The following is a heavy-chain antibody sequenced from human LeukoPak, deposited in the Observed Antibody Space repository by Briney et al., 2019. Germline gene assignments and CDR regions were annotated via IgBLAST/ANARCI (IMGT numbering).Heavy chain of an antibody. J-gene: IGHJ6*02. CDR1: GFTFSSYS. Sequence: PGGSLRLSCAASGFTFSSYSMNWVRQAPGKGLEWVSYISSNSSTIYYADSVKGRFTISRDNAKNSLYLQMNSLRAEDTAVYYCASDPTSSWSNYYYYYAMDVWGQGTTVTVSS. CDR3: ASDPTSSWSNYYYYYAMDV. CDR2: ISSNSSTI. V-gene: IGHV3-48*04. D-gene: IGHD6-13*01.